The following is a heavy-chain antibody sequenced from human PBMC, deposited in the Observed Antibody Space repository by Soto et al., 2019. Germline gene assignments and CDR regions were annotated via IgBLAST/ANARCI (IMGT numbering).Heavy chain of an antibody. CDR2: MYPGDSDL. D-gene: IGHD3-22*01. CDR3: ASQPQNGQWFL. CDR1: FYGFTSYW. Sequence: GESLKIACKGSFYGFTSYWIGWFRQMPGKGLEWMGFMYPGDSDLRYSPSFQGKVTISADRSISNAYLQWSSLKASDTAMYYCASQPQNGQWFLWGPGTTVTVSS. V-gene: IGHV5-51*01. J-gene: IGHJ6*02.